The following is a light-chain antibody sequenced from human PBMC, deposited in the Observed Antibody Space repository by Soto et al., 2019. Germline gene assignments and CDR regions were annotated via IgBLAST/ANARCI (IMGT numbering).Light chain of an antibody. CDR1: NIGSKI. CDR2: DDD. Sequence: SYELTQPPSVSVAPGQSARLTCGGDNIGSKIVHWYQQRPGQAPVLVVYDDDDRPSGIPERFSGSNSGSTATLTISRVEAGDEADYDCQVWAGSSARVFGGGTKLTVL. CDR3: QVWAGSSARV. V-gene: IGLV3-21*02. J-gene: IGLJ2*01.